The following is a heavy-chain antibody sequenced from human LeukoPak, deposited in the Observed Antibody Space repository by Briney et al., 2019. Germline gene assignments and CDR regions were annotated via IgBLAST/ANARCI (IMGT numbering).Heavy chain of an antibody. J-gene: IGHJ4*02. CDR2: IIPIFGTA. CDR3: ASQGSSDGYNYPLFR. V-gene: IGHV1-69*05. CDR1: GGTFSSYA. D-gene: IGHD5-24*01. Sequence: ASVKVSCKASGGTFSSYAISWVRQAPGQGLEWMRGIIPIFGTANYAQKFQGRVTITTDESTSTAYMELSSLRSEDTAVYYCASQGSSDGYNYPLFRWGQGTLVTVSS.